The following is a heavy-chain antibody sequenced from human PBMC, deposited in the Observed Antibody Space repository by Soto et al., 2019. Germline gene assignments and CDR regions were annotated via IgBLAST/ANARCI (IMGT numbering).Heavy chain of an antibody. CDR2: IIPIFGTA. CDR3: ARTVAYYYGSGSYSDPDY. Sequence: QVQLVQSGAEVKKPRSSVKVSCKASGGTFSSYAISWVRQAPGQGLEWMGGIIPIFGTANYAQKFQGRVTITADESTSTAYMELSSLRSEDTSVYYCARTVAYYYGSGSYSDPDYWGQGTLVTVSS. J-gene: IGHJ4*02. V-gene: IGHV1-69*12. CDR1: GGTFSSYA. D-gene: IGHD3-10*01.